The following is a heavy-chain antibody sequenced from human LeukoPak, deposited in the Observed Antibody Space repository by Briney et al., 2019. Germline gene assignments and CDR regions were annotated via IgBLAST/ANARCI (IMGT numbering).Heavy chain of an antibody. CDR1: GFTFSSYW. CDR3: ARSPTAINGYFDP. CDR2: INSDGSST. J-gene: IGHJ5*02. V-gene: IGHV3-74*01. Sequence: GGSLRLSCAASGFTFSSYWMHWVRQAPGKGLVWVSRINSDGSSTSYADSVKGRFTISRDNAKNTLYLQMNSLRADDTAVYYCARSPTAINGYFDPWGQGTLVTVSS. D-gene: IGHD2-2*01.